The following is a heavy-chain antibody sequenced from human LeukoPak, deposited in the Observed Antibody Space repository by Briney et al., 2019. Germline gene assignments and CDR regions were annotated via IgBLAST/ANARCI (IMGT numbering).Heavy chain of an antibody. CDR3: ARLAVTTSLNWFDP. CDR2: INPNSGGT. CDR1: GYTFTGYY. J-gene: IGHJ5*02. V-gene: IGHV1-2*02. Sequence: ASVKVSCKASGYTFTGYYMHWVRQAPGQGLEWMGWINPNSGGTNYAQKFQGRVTMTRDTSTSTAYMELSRLRSDDTAVYYCARLAVTTSLNWFDPWGQGTLVTVSS. D-gene: IGHD4-17*01.